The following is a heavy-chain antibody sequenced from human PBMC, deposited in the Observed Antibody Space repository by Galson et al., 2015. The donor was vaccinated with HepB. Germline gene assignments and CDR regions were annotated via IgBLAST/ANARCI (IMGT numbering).Heavy chain of an antibody. CDR3: ARHGDYGYNDAFDI. Sequence: ETLSLTCTVSGGSIGSYYWSWIRQPPGKGLQWIGYISDRGTTNYNPSLNGRVTMSVDTSKNHFSLKLSSVTAADTAIYYLARHGDYGYNDAFDIWGRGTMVTVS. V-gene: IGHV4-59*08. CDR1: GGSIGSYY. CDR2: ISDRGTT. J-gene: IGHJ3*02. D-gene: IGHD4-17*01.